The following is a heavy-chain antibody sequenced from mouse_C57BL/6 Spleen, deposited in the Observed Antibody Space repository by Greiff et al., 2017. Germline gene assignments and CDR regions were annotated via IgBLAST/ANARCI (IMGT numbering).Heavy chain of an antibody. Sequence: VQLLQSGPELVKPGASVKISCKASGYAFSSSWMNWVKQRPGKGLEWIGRIYPGDGDTNYNRKFKGKATLTADKSSSTAYMQLSSLTSEDSAVYFCASLFTTLAPYYFDYWGQGTSLTVSS. D-gene: IGHD1-1*01. CDR2: IYPGDGDT. CDR3: ASLFTTLAPYYFDY. CDR1: GYAFSSSW. V-gene: IGHV1-82*01. J-gene: IGHJ2*02.